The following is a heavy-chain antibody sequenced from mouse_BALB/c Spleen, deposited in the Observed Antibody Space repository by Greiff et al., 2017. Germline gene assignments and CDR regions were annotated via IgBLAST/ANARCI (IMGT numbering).Heavy chain of an antibody. D-gene: IGHD1-2*01. CDR1: GYTFTSYW. CDR2: INPSNGRT. J-gene: IGHJ3*01. CDR3: ATTARFAY. Sequence: QVQLQQSGAELVKPGASVKLSCKASGYTFTSYWMHWVKQSPGQGLEWIGEINPSNGRTNYNEKFKSKATLTVDKSSSTAYMQLSSLTSEDSAVYYCATTARFAYWGQGTLVTVSA. V-gene: IGHV1S81*02.